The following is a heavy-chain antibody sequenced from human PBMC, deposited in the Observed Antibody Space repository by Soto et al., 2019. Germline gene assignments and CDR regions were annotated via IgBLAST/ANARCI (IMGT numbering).Heavy chain of an antibody. Sequence: QVQLQESGPGLVKPSETLSLTCTVSGGSVSSYYWTWIRQPPGKGLEWIGCIYYSGTTNYNPSLKSRVTMSVDTSNNQFSLRLNSVAAADTAVYYCARQNPFNWNRYYFDSWGQGTLVTVSS. CDR1: GGSVSSYY. D-gene: IGHD1-20*01. V-gene: IGHV4-59*02. CDR3: ARQNPFNWNRYYFDS. J-gene: IGHJ4*02. CDR2: IYYSGTT.